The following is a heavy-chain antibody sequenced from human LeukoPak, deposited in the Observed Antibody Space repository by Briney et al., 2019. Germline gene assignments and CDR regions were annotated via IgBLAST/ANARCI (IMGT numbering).Heavy chain of an antibody. J-gene: IGHJ4*02. D-gene: IGHD6-6*01. Sequence: GESLKISCKGSGYIFTSYCISWVRQMPGKGLEWMGSIDPSDSYTNYSPSFQGHVTISADKSISTAYLQWSSLKASDTAMYYCARIAPYSSSYDFDHWGQGTLVTVSS. CDR2: IDPSDSYT. CDR3: ARIAPYSSSYDFDH. V-gene: IGHV5-10-1*01. CDR1: GYIFTSYC.